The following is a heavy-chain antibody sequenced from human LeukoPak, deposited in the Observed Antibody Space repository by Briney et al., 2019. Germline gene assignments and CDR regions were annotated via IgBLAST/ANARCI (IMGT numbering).Heavy chain of an antibody. CDR1: GGSISSSNW. D-gene: IGHD1-1*01. CDR2: IYHSGST. J-gene: IGHJ4*02. V-gene: IGHV4-4*02. Sequence: SGTLSLTCAVSGGSISSSNWWSWVRQPPGKGLEWIGEIYHSGSTNYNPSLKSRVTISVDKSKNQFSLKLSSVTAADTAVYYCARDVGTLRRGNYFDYWGQGTLVTVSS. CDR3: ARDVGTLRRGNYFDY.